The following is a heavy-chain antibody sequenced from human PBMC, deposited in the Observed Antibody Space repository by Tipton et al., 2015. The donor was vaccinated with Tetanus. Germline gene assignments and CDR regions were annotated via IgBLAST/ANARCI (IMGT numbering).Heavy chain of an antibody. J-gene: IGHJ3*02. CDR3: ARDYYDSSGYYSRAFGI. V-gene: IGHV4-59*01. D-gene: IGHD3-22*01. CDR2: IYYSGST. CDR1: GGSISSYY. Sequence: TLSLTCTVSGGSISSYYWSWIRQPPGKGLEWIGYIYYSGSTNYNPSLKSRVTISVDTSKNQFSLKLSSVTAADTAVYYCARDYYDSSGYYSRAFGIWGQGTMVTVSS.